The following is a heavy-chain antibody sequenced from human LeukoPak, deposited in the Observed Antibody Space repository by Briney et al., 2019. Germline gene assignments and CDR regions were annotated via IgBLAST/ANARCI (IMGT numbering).Heavy chain of an antibody. D-gene: IGHD2-2*01. CDR2: INASNGNT. CDR3: ARVYCSSASCRYYFDY. J-gene: IGHJ4*02. CDR1: GYTFSNYA. V-gene: IGHV1-3*01. Sequence: ASVKVSCKASGYTFSNYAMHWVRQAPGQRLEWMRWINASNGNTEYSQKFQGRVTISRATSASTAYIVLTSLRCEDTAVYYCARVYCSSASCRYYFDYWGQGTLVTVSS.